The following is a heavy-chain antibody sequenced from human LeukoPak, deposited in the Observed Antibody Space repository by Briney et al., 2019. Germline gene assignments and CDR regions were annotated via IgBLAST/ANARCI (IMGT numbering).Heavy chain of an antibody. CDR2: ISYDGSNK. CDR3: ARGTVTRARSFDY. Sequence: PGGSLRLSCAASGFTFSSYAMHWVRQPPGKGLEWVAVISYDGSNKYYADSVKGRFTISRDNSKNTLYLQMNSLRAEDTAVYYCARGTVTRARSFDYWGQGTLVTVSS. V-gene: IGHV3-30-3*01. CDR1: GFTFSSYA. D-gene: IGHD4-17*01. J-gene: IGHJ4*02.